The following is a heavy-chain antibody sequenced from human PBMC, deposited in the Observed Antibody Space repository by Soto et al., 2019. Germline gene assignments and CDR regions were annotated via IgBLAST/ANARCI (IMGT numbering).Heavy chain of an antibody. Sequence: QVRLVQSGAEVKKTGSSVQVSCKVSVGTFNSFPISWVRQAPGQGLEWMGGIVPVFGIANYAHEFLGRATITADRSTTTSYMELSSMRSDDTAVYYCTKDTKSWDQGWALDYWGQGTQVFVPS. V-gene: IGHV1-69*17. CDR3: TKDTKSWDQGWALDY. J-gene: IGHJ4*02. CDR2: IVPVFGIA. CDR1: VGTFNSFP. D-gene: IGHD1-26*01.